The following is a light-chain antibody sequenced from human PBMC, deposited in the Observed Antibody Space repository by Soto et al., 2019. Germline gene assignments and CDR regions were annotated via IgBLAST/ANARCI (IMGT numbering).Light chain of an antibody. J-gene: IGKJ5*01. Sequence: EIVLTQSPATLSLSPGERATLSCRASQTFSSHLAWYQQKPGQAPRLLIYDASKRATGIPARFSGRGSGTDFHLTISSLEPEDFAVSYCQQRPNWPPVITFGQGTRLEIK. CDR3: QQRPNWPPVIT. V-gene: IGKV3-11*01. CDR2: DAS. CDR1: QTFSSH.